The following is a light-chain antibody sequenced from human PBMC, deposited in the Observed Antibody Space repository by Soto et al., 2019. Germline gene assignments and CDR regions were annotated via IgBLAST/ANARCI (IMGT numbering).Light chain of an antibody. V-gene: IGLV2-14*01. CDR1: SSDVGASNY. CDR2: EVT. J-gene: IGLJ2*01. Sequence: QSVLTQPASVSGSPGQSITISCTGTSSDVGASNYVSWYQQHPGKAPKLMIYEVTNRPSGVSNRFSGSKSGNTASLTISGLQAEDDADYYCSSFASSSTLVLFGGGTKLTVL. CDR3: SSFASSSTLVL.